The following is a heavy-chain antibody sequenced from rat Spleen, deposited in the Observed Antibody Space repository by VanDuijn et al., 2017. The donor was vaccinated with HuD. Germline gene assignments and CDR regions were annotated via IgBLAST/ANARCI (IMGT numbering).Heavy chain of an antibody. D-gene: IGHD1-1*01. Sequence: EVQLQESGPGLVKPSQSLSLTCSVTVYSITSSYRWSWIRKFPGNKMEWMGYISYSGSTDYNPSLKSRISITRATSKNQFFLQLNSVTTEDTATYYCARYRGSLQWPFDYWGQGVMVTVSS. CDR2: ISYSGST. CDR1: VYSITSSY. CDR3: ARYRGSLQWPFDY. J-gene: IGHJ2*01. V-gene: IGHV3-1*01.